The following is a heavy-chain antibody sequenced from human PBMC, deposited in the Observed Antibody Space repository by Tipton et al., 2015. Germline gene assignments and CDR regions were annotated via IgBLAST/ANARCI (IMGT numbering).Heavy chain of an antibody. J-gene: IGHJ4*02. V-gene: IGHV3-21*01. D-gene: IGHD3-22*01. Sequence: GSLRLSCTASRVTFTTYGMSWVRQAPGKGLEWVSSISSSSTYIYYGDSVKGRFTISRDNAKNSLYLQMNSLRAEDTAVYYCARDGGSYYDSSGYPDYFDYWGQGTLVTVSS. CDR1: RVTFTTYG. CDR2: ISSSSTYI. CDR3: ARDGGSYYDSSGYPDYFDY.